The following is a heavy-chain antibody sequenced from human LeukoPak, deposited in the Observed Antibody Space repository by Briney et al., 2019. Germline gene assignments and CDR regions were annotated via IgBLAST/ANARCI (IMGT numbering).Heavy chain of an antibody. Sequence: PSETLSLTSTVSGGSISSYYWSWIRQPAGKGLEWIGRIYTSGSTNYNPSLKSRVTMSVDTSKNQFSLKLSSVTAADTAVYYCARDNRHLAMVRGVIIQLYYMDVWGKGTTVTVSS. D-gene: IGHD3-10*01. CDR2: IYTSGST. J-gene: IGHJ6*03. CDR1: GGSISSYY. V-gene: IGHV4-4*07. CDR3: ARDNRHLAMVRGVIIQLYYMDV.